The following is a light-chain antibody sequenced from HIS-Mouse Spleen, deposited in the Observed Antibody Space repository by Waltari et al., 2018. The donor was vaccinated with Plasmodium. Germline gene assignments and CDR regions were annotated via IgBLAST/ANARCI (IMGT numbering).Light chain of an antibody. CDR2: AAA. CDR1: QSISSY. CDR3: QQSYSTPPYT. J-gene: IGKJ2*01. V-gene: IGKV1-39*01. Sequence: DIQMTQSPSSLSASLGDRFTITCRASQSISSYLNWYQQKPGKAPKLLIYAAASLQSGVPSRFSGSGSGTDFTLTISSLQPEDFATYYCQQSYSTPPYTFGQGTKLEIK.